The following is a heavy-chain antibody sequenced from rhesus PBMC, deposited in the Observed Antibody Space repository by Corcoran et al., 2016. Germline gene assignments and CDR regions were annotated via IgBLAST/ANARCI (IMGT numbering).Heavy chain of an antibody. V-gene: IGHV4-122*02. CDR1: GYSLSCVYY. CDR2: ITYRGST. D-gene: IGHD6-25*01. CDR3: ARDGERQTHFDY. Sequence: QVQLQESGPGLVKPSAHLSLTCAVPGYSLSCVYYWSCLRLPPGQGLEWIGYITYRGSTSYNPSLKSRVTISRDTSKNQFSLKLSSVTAADTAVYYCARDGERQTHFDYWGQGVLVTVSS. J-gene: IGHJ4*01.